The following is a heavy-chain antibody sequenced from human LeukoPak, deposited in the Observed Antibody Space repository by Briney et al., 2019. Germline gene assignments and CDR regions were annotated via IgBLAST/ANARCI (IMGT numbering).Heavy chain of an antibody. CDR1: GGSMSTNMYS. D-gene: IGHD3-9*01. V-gene: IGHV4-39*01. CDR3: AGHFDWLPDY. J-gene: IGHJ4*01. CDR2: MYYSGST. Sequence: SETLSLTCTVSGGSMSTNMYSWGWIRQPPGKGLEWIGSMYYSGSTYYNPSLKSRVTISVDTSKNQFSLKLSSVTAADTAMYYCAGHFDWLPDYWGHGTLVTVSS.